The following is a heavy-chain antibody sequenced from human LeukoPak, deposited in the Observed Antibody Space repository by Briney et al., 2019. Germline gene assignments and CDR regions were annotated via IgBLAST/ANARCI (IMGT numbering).Heavy chain of an antibody. CDR1: GFTFSTYW. D-gene: IGHD5-12*01. V-gene: IGHV3-7*01. J-gene: IGHJ1*01. Sequence: PGGSLGLSCAVSGFTFSTYWMTWVRQAPGKGLEWVANIKEDGSREYYVDSVKGRFTISRDNAKNSLYLQMDSLTAEDTAVYYCARDSPGYGAYVSWGQGTLVSVSS. CDR3: ARDSPGYGAYVS. CDR2: IKEDGSRE.